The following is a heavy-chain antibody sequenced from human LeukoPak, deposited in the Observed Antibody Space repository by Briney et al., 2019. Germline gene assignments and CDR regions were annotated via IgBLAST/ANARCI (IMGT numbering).Heavy chain of an antibody. CDR1: GFTFSSYA. D-gene: IGHD1-26*01. CDR3: ARGEKIVGACGY. CDR2: ISYDGSNK. Sequence: PGGSLKLSCAASGFTFSSYAMHWVRQAPGKGLEWVAVISYDGSNKYYADSVKGRFTISRDNSKNTLYLQMNSLRAEDTAVYYCARGEKIVGACGYWGQGTLVTVSS. J-gene: IGHJ4*02. V-gene: IGHV3-30*04.